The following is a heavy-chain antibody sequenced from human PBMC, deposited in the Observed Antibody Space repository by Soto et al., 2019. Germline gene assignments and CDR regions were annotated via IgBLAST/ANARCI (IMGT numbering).Heavy chain of an antibody. CDR3: ARDRGIQLWPDFDY. CDR1: GYTFTSYY. D-gene: IGHD5-18*01. V-gene: IGHV1-46*01. Sequence: GGSVKVSCKASGYTFTSYYIHWVRQAPGQGLEWMGIINPSGGSTSDAQKFQGRVTMTRDTSTSTVYMELSSLRSEDTAVYYCARDRGIQLWPDFDYWGLGTLGTVSS. J-gene: IGHJ4*02. CDR2: INPSGGST.